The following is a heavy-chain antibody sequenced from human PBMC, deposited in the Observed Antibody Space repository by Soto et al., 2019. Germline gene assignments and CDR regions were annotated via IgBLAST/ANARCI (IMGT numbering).Heavy chain of an antibody. D-gene: IGHD3-3*01. CDR3: ARLLLSPYYYYMDV. CDR1: GYTFTSYG. J-gene: IGHJ6*03. V-gene: IGHV1-8*02. CDR2: INPNSGNT. Sequence: ASVKVSCKASGYTFTSYGISWVRQAPGQGLEWMGWINPNSGNTNYAQKLQGRVTMTRNTSISTAYMELSSLRSEDTAVYYCARLLLSPYYYYMDVWGKGTTVTVSS.